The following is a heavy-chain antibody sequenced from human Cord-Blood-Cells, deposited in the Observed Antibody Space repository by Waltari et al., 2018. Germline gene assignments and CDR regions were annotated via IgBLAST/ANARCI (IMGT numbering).Heavy chain of an antibody. Sequence: EVQLVQSGAEVKKPGESLKISCKGSGYSFTSYWIGWVRQMPGKGLEWMGIILPGYSDTRYSPSFQGQVTISADKSISTAYLQWSSLKASDTAMYYCARGNCSSTSCYSYFDYWGQGTLVTVSS. J-gene: IGHJ4*02. D-gene: IGHD2-2*02. CDR3: ARGNCSSTSCYSYFDY. CDR2: ILPGYSDT. V-gene: IGHV5-51*01. CDR1: GYSFTSYW.